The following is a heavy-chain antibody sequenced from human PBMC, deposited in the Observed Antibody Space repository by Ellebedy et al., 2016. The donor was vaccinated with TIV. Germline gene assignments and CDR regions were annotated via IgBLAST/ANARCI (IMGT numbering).Heavy chain of an antibody. Sequence: GESLKISCAASGFTFSIYGMHWVRQAPGKGLEWVAVIWYDGTNKYYADSVKGRFTISRDNSKNTLYLQMNSLRAEDTAVYYCARGDIYDSSGYHAFDIWGQGTMVTFSS. D-gene: IGHD3-22*01. J-gene: IGHJ3*02. CDR3: ARGDIYDSSGYHAFDI. CDR1: GFTFSIYG. CDR2: IWYDGTNK. V-gene: IGHV3-33*01.